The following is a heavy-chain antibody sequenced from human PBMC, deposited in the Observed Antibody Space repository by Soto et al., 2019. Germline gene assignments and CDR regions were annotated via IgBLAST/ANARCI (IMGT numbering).Heavy chain of an antibody. CDR3: ARGVVVPAALNSNYYGMDV. CDR1: GYTFTGYY. D-gene: IGHD2-2*01. CDR2: INPNSGGT. V-gene: IGHV1-2*04. J-gene: IGHJ6*02. Sequence: GASVKVSCKASGYTFTGYYMHWVRQAPGQGLEWMGWINPNSGGTNYAQKFQGWVTMTRDTSISTAYMELSRLRSDDTAVYYCARGVVVPAALNSNYYGMDVWGQGTTVTVSS.